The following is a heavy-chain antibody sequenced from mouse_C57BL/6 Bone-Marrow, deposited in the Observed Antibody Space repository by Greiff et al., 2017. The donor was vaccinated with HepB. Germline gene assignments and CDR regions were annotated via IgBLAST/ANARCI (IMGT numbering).Heavy chain of an antibody. CDR3: TFFYYYGSSFYVDY. J-gene: IGHJ2*01. CDR2: IRNKANNHAT. Sequence: EVKLVESGGGLVQPGGSMKLSCAASGFTFSDAWMDWVRQSPEKGLEWVAEIRNKANNHATYYAESVKGRFTISRDDSKSSVYLQMNSLRAEDTGIYYCTFFYYYGSSFYVDYWGQGTTLTVSS. D-gene: IGHD1-1*01. V-gene: IGHV6-6*01. CDR1: GFTFSDAW.